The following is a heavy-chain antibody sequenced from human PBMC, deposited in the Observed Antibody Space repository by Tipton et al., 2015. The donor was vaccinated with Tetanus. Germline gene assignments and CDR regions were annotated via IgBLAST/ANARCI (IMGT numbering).Heavy chain of an antibody. CDR3: ARGVRSFYDVLTGHPDWFDP. Sequence: TLSLTCAVSGGSISSGGYSWTWIRQPPGKGLEWIGCISHRGNTFFNSSLRSRVSISVDKSQNQFSLRLSSVTAADTAIYFCARGVRSFYDVLTGHPDWFDPWGQGTLVTVSS. V-gene: IGHV4-30-2*01. J-gene: IGHJ5*02. D-gene: IGHD3-9*01. CDR1: GGSISSGGYS. CDR2: ISHRGNT.